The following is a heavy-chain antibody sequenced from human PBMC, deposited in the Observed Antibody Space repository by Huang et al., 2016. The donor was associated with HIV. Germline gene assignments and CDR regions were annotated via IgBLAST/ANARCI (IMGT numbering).Heavy chain of an antibody. Sequence: QVQLVESGGGVVQPGTSLRLSCAASGFIFSNFGMHWVRQAPGKGVGWVSVISYEGRSDRYSDSVKGRVTISRDNDKNTLSLEMNRLRHDDTAVYYCAKESRWFSDFDQWGQGTLVTVSS. D-gene: IGHD2-15*01. CDR3: AKESRWFSDFDQ. CDR1: GFIFSNFG. V-gene: IGHV3-30*18. J-gene: IGHJ5*02. CDR2: ISYEGRSD.